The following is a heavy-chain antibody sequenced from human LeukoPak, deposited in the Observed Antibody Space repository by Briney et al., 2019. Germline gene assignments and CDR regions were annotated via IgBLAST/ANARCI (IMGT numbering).Heavy chain of an antibody. Sequence: VASVKVSCKASGYTFTGYYMHWVRQAPGQGLEWMGWINPNTGGTNYAQKFQGRVTMTRDTTISTAYMELIRLTSDDTAVYFCASYTRYSSSPPFDYWGQGTLVTVSS. CDR1: GYTFTGYY. V-gene: IGHV1-2*02. D-gene: IGHD6-19*01. CDR2: INPNTGGT. J-gene: IGHJ4*02. CDR3: ASYTRYSSSPPFDY.